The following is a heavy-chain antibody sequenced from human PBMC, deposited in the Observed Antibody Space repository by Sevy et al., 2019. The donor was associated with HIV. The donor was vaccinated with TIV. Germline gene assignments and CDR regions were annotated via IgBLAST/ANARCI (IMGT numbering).Heavy chain of an antibody. Sequence: GGSLRLSCAASGFTFSSYEMNWVRQAPGKGLEWVSYIRASGLTIDYADSVKGRFTISRDNAKNSLYLHMHSLRAEDTAVYFCARADSSSSEDRFYYYGLDVWGQRTTVTVSS. V-gene: IGHV3-48*03. D-gene: IGHD6-6*01. CDR3: ARADSSSSEDRFYYYGLDV. J-gene: IGHJ6*02. CDR2: IRASGLTI. CDR1: GFTFSSYE.